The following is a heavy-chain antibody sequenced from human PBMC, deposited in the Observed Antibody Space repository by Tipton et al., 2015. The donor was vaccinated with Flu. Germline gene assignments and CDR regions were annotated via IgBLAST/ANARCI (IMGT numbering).Heavy chain of an antibody. CDR1: GFTFVDYP. Sequence: SLRLSCAASGFTFVDYPMLWVRQAPGKGLEWVSSINWNGISVGYAASVKGRFTIYRDNTKNSLYLQMDSLETEDTALYYCAKDMRDSSSLDYYYYSGMDVWGQGTTVTVSS. CDR2: INWNGISV. V-gene: IGHV3-9*01. CDR3: AKDMRDSSSLDYYYYSGMDV. J-gene: IGHJ6*02. D-gene: IGHD3-22*01.